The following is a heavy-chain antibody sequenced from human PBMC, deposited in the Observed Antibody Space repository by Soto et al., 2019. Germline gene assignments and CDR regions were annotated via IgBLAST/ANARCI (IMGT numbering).Heavy chain of an antibody. D-gene: IGHD2-15*01. J-gene: IGHJ6*02. V-gene: IGHV3-30-3*01. CDR3: ARAGYCSGGRCYSPYYYYYGMDV. CDR1: AFSFSHYA. Sequence: PGGSLRLSCGASAFSFSHYAMHWVRQAPGKGLECVAVISYDGNIKRYADSVKGRFTISRDNSENTLYLQMNSLSPGDTAVYYCARAGYCSGGRCYSPYYYYYGMDVWGQGTTVTVSS. CDR2: ISYDGNIK.